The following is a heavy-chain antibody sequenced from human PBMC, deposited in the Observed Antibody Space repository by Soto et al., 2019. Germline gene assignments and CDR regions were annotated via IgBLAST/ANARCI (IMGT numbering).Heavy chain of an antibody. CDR3: AKDRMNHNSVWDAFDI. D-gene: IGHD2-15*01. CDR2: IGDGNDDR. Sequence: PAGSLTLSCAASGFTFSIYAMSWVCQAPGKRREWISGIGDGNDDRYYADSVSDRFSISRENSKSRLSLQMNGLRAEDTAVYYCAKDRMNHNSVWDAFDIWGQGTMVTV. CDR1: GFTFSIYA. V-gene: IGHV3-23*01. J-gene: IGHJ3*02.